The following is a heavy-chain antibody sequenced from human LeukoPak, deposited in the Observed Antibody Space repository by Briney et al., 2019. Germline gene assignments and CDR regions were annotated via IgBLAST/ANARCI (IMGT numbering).Heavy chain of an antibody. J-gene: IGHJ3*02. V-gene: IGHV3-15*01. CDR2: IKSKTDGGTT. D-gene: IGHD2-21*02. Sequence: PGGSLRLSCAASGFTFSNAWMSWVRQAPGKGLEWVGRIKSKTDGGTTDYAAPVKGRFTISRDDSKNTLYLQMSSLKTEDTAVYYCTTEGILAYCGGDCYSMFAFDIWGQGTMVTVSS. CDR3: TTEGILAYCGGDCYSMFAFDI. CDR1: GFTFSNAW.